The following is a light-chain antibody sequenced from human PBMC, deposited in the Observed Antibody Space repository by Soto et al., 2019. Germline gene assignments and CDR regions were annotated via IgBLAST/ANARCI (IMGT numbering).Light chain of an antibody. CDR3: MQALQTPIT. V-gene: IGKV2-28*01. CDR1: QSLLHSNGYNY. CDR2: LGS. J-gene: IGKJ5*01. Sequence: EIVMTQSPLFLPVTPGEPASISCRSSQSLLHSNGYNYLDWYLQKPGQSPQLLIYLGSNRSSGVPDRVSGSGSGTDFTLKISRVEAEDVGVYYCMQALQTPITFGHGTRLEIK.